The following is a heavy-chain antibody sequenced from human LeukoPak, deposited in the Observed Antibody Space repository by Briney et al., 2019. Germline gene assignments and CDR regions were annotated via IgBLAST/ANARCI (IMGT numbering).Heavy chain of an antibody. CDR1: GFTFSAYA. V-gene: IGHV3-30*02. J-gene: IGHJ4*02. CDR2: VRYGGNIK. D-gene: IGHD3-9*01. Sequence: GGSLRLSCATSGFTFSAYAMHWIRQAPGRGLEWVAFVRYGGNIKYYADSVKGRFTISRDNSKNTLYLQMNSLRPEDTAVYYCAKDLGTEYNIFDYWGQGTLVTVSS. CDR3: AKDLGTEYNIFDY.